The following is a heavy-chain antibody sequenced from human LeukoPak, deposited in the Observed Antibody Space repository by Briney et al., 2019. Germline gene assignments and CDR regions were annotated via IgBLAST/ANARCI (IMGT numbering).Heavy chain of an antibody. D-gene: IGHD2-2*03. V-gene: IGHV3-9*01. Sequence: GRSLRLSCAASGFTFDDYAMHWVRQAPGKGLEWVSGISWNSGSIGYADSVKGRFTISRDNAKNSLYLQMNSLRAEDTALYYCAKDLDETNYYGMDVWGQGTTVTVSS. CDR1: GFTFDDYA. CDR2: ISWNSGSI. J-gene: IGHJ6*02. CDR3: AKDLDETNYYGMDV.